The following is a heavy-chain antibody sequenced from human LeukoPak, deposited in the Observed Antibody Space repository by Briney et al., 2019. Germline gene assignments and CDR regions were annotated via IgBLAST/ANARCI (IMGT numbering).Heavy chain of an antibody. CDR2: IYYSGST. Sequence: KPSETLSLTCTVSGGSISSSSYYWGWIRQPPGKGLEWIGSIYYSGSTYYNPSLKSRVTISVDTSKNQFSLKLSSVTAADTAVYYCARVGYGYGHAFDYWGQGTLVTVSS. CDR3: ARVGYGYGHAFDY. V-gene: IGHV4-39*01. J-gene: IGHJ4*02. CDR1: GGSISSSSYY. D-gene: IGHD5-18*01.